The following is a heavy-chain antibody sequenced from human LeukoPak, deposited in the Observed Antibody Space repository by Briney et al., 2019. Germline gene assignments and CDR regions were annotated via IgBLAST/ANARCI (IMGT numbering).Heavy chain of an antibody. D-gene: IGHD5-18*01. CDR1: GFTVSTNY. CDR3: VITPRIQLWPADYFDY. V-gene: IGHV3-53*05. CDR2: IYSGGST. Sequence: GGSLRLSCAASGFTVSTNYMSWVRQAPGKGLEWVSVIYSGGSTYYADSVKGRLTISRDNSRNTLYLQMNSLRAEDTAVYYCVITPRIQLWPADYFDYWGQGTLVTVSS. J-gene: IGHJ4*02.